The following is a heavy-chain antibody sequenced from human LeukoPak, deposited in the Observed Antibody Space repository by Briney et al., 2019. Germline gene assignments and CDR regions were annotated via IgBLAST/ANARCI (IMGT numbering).Heavy chain of an antibody. Sequence: GESLKISCKGSGYSFTKYWIGWVRQMPGKGLEWMAIIYPGHSDTKYSPSFEGQVTVSADRSTGTAYLQWSSLKASDTATYYCTRVTYAKGDYWGQGTVVTVSS. CDR2: IYPGHSDT. V-gene: IGHV5-51*01. CDR1: GYSFTKYW. CDR3: TRVTYAKGDY. D-gene: IGHD2-21*02. J-gene: IGHJ4*01.